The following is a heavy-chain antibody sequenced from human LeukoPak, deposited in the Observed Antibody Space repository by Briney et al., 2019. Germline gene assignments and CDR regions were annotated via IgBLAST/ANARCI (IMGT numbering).Heavy chain of an antibody. V-gene: IGHV1-8*03. D-gene: IGHD2-21*02. J-gene: IGHJ4*02. CDR1: GYTFTSYD. Sequence: ASVKVSCKASGYTFTSYDINWVRQAPGQGLEWMGWMNPNSGNTGYAQKFQGRVTITRNTSISTAYMELSSLRSEDTAVYYCATQAAYCGGDCYYQYYFDYWGQGTLVTVSS. CDR2: MNPNSGNT. CDR3: ATQAAYCGGDCYYQYYFDY.